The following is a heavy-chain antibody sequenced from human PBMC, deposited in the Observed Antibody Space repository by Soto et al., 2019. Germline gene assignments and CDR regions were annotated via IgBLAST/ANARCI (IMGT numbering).Heavy chain of an antibody. V-gene: IGHV1-3*04. CDR1: GYSFSNYD. D-gene: IGHD2-8*02. CDR2: VHTANGNS. CDR3: ARDSTVYWTGDPGYGPCFDY. J-gene: IGHJ4*02. Sequence: QVQLVQSGAEVKKPGASVKVSCRASGYSFSNYDIHWVRQAPGQRPEWMGGVHTANGNSLDSQMYQRSLVTTSDTSANNPYMELSSRISEDTALSYCARDSTVYWTGDPGYGPCFDYAGQGTLVTVCS.